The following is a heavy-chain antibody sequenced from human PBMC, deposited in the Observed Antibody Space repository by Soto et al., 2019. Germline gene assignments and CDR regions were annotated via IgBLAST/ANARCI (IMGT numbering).Heavy chain of an antibody. CDR2: ISSSSSYI. CDR3: ARLSLSSGYYHHDAFDI. CDR1: GGSISSGGYY. D-gene: IGHD3-22*01. J-gene: IGHJ3*02. Sequence: ETLSLTCTVSGGSISSGGYYWSWIRQHPGKGLEWVSSISSSSSYIYYADSVKGRFTISRDNAKNSLYLQMNSLRAEDTAVYYCARLSLSSGYYHHDAFDIWGQGTMVTVSS. V-gene: IGHV3-21*01.